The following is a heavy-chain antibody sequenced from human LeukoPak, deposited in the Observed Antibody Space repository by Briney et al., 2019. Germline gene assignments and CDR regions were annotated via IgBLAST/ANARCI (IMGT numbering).Heavy chain of an antibody. Sequence: SVKVSCKASGGTFSSYAISWVRQAPGQGLEWMGRIIPSFGTANYAQKFQGRVTITADKSTSTAYMELSSLRSEDTAVYYCALPSWEGIAAAGTVTWFDPWGLGTLVTVS. CDR1: GGTFSSYA. J-gene: IGHJ5*02. CDR2: IIPSFGTA. V-gene: IGHV1-69*06. CDR3: ALPSWEGIAAAGTVTWFDP. D-gene: IGHD6-13*01.